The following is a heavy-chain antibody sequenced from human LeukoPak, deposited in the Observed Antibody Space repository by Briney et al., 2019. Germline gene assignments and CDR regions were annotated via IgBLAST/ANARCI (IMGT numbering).Heavy chain of an antibody. V-gene: IGHV4-34*01. CDR3: ARVLIGYYFDY. CDR2: IYYSGST. D-gene: IGHD2-21*01. Sequence: SETLSLTCAVYGGSFSGYYWSWIRQPPGKGLEWIGSIYYSGSTYYNPSLRSRVTISVDTSKNQFSLKLSSVTAADTAVYYCARVLIGYYFDYWGQGTLVTVSS. CDR1: GGSFSGYY. J-gene: IGHJ4*02.